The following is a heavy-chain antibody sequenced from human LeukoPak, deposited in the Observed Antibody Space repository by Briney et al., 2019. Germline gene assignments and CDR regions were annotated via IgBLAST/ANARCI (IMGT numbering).Heavy chain of an antibody. V-gene: IGHV4-39*02. Sequence: SETLSLTCTVPGGSISSGFYWGWIRQAPGKGLEWIGSIDYSGNTYYIPSLKSRLTISADMSRNQYSLKLSSVTAADTGVYYCARDSGNFQVDYWGLGTLVTVSS. CDR1: GGSISSGFY. J-gene: IGHJ4*02. D-gene: IGHD1-26*01. CDR3: ARDSGNFQVDY. CDR2: IDYSGNT.